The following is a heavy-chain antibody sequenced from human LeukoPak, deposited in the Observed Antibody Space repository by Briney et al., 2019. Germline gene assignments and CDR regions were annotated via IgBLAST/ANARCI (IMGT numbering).Heavy chain of an antibody. D-gene: IGHD2-2*01. Sequence: PGGSLRLSCEASGFTFSNYWMHWVRQAPGKGLVWVSRINGDGSNTVYADSVKGRFSISRDNAKNTLYLQMSSLRAEDTAVYYRTRSAFCSSGTCYAGTWFDPWGQGTLVTVST. CDR1: GFTFSNYW. CDR2: INGDGSNT. J-gene: IGHJ5*02. V-gene: IGHV3-74*01. CDR3: TRSAFCSSGTCYAGTWFDP.